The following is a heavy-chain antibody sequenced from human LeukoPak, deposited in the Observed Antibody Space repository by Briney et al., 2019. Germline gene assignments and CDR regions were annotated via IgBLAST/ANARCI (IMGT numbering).Heavy chain of an antibody. V-gene: IGHV3-33*01. J-gene: IGHJ4*02. D-gene: IGHD4-17*01. Sequence: GGSLRLSCAASGFTFSSYGMHWVRQAPGKGLEWVAVIWYDGSNKYYADSVKGRFTISRDNSKNTLYLQMNSLRAEDTAVYYCAREPNGDYAIDYWGQGTLVTVSS. CDR3: AREPNGDYAIDY. CDR2: IWYDGSNK. CDR1: GFTFSSYG.